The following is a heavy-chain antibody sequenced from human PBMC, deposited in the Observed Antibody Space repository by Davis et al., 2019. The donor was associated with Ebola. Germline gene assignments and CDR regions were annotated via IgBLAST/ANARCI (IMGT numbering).Heavy chain of an antibody. J-gene: IGHJ5*02. Sequence: MPGGSLRLSCTVSGGSISSYYWSWIRQPPGKGLEWIGYIYYSGSTNYNPSLKSRVTISVDTSKNQFSLKLSSVTAADTAVYFCARVRYYDLNWFDPWGQGTLVTVSS. CDR3: ARVRYYDLNWFDP. CDR1: GGSISSYY. V-gene: IGHV4-59*08. CDR2: IYYSGST. D-gene: IGHD3-3*01.